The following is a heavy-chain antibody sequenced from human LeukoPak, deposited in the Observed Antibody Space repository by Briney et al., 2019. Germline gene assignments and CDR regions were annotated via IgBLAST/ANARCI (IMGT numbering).Heavy chain of an antibody. V-gene: IGHV4-39*01. J-gene: IGHJ4*02. CDR3: ARHVYGEYGPGDY. CDR2: IRISGNT. CDR1: GDSFSSSSHY. D-gene: IGHD4-17*01. Sequence: PSETLSVTCTVSGDSFSSSSHYWGWLRQPPGRGLEWIRSIRISGNTYYSPSLKSRVTISVDTSKNQFSLKLSSVTAADTAVYYCARHVYGEYGPGDYWGQGILVTVSS.